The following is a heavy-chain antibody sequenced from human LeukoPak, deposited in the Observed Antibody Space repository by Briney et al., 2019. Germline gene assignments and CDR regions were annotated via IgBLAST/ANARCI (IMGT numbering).Heavy chain of an antibody. CDR1: GFTFSSYW. V-gene: IGHV3-74*01. Sequence: GGSLRLSCAASGFTFSSYWMHWVRQAPGKGLVWVSRINSDGSSTSYADSVKGRFTISRDNAKNSLYLQMNSLRAEDTALYYCAKDIGYDSSGYTFDYWGQGTLVTVSS. CDR2: INSDGSST. CDR3: AKDIGYDSSGYTFDY. D-gene: IGHD3-22*01. J-gene: IGHJ4*02.